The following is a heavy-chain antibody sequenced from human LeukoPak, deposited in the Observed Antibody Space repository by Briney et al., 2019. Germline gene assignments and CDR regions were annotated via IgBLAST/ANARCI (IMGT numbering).Heavy chain of an antibody. Sequence: GGSLRLSCAASGFTFSSYAMSWVRQAPGKGLEWVSAICGSGGSTYYADSVKGRFTISRDNSKNTLYLQMNSLRAEDTAVYYCAKEGDSSSWHYYFDYWGQGTLVTVSS. D-gene: IGHD6-13*01. V-gene: IGHV3-23*01. J-gene: IGHJ4*02. CDR2: ICGSGGST. CDR1: GFTFSSYA. CDR3: AKEGDSSSWHYYFDY.